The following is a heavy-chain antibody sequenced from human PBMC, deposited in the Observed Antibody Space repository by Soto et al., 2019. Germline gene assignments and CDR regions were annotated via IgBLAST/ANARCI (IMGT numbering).Heavy chain of an antibody. Sequence: SETLSLTCAVYGGSFSGYYWSWIRQPPGKGLEWIGEINHSGSTNYNPSLKSRVTISVDTSKNQFSLKLSSVTAADTAVYYCARAIAAAGHPMGYWGQATLVTVSS. D-gene: IGHD6-13*01. CDR1: GGSFSGYY. J-gene: IGHJ4*02. CDR3: ARAIAAAGHPMGY. CDR2: INHSGST. V-gene: IGHV4-34*01.